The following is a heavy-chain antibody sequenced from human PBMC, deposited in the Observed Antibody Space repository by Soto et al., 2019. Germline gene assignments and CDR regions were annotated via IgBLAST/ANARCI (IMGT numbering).Heavy chain of an antibody. D-gene: IGHD3-22*01. CDR3: ARLSKDGDSSGYIYGMDV. CDR2: IYPGDSDT. J-gene: IGHJ6*02. Sequence: GESLKISCKGSGYSFTSYWIGWARQMPGKGLEWMGIIYPGDSDTRYSPSFQGQVTISADKSISTAYLQWSSLKASDTAMYYCARLSKDGDSSGYIYGMDVWGRGTTVTVSS. CDR1: GYSFTSYW. V-gene: IGHV5-51*01.